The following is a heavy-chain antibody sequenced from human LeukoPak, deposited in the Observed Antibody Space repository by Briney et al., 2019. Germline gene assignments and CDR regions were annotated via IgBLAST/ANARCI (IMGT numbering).Heavy chain of an antibody. D-gene: IGHD1-1*01. Sequence: PGGSLRLSCAASGFTFSDYDMHWVRQATGKGLEWVSAIGTAGDTYYTGSVKGRFTISRENAKNSLYLQMNSLRAGDTAVYYCARLVKERVGGVYYFDYWGQGTLVTVSS. V-gene: IGHV3-13*01. CDR3: ARLVKERVGGVYYFDY. CDR1: GFTFSDYD. CDR2: IGTAGDT. J-gene: IGHJ4*02.